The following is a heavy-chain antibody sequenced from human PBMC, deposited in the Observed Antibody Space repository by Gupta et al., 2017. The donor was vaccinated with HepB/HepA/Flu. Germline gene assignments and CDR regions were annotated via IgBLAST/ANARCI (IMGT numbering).Heavy chain of an antibody. CDR3: AKGPLNTRFRYFDD. V-gene: IGHV3-43*02. J-gene: IGHJ4*02. CDR2: ISGDGDTT. Sequence: EVHLVESGGGVVQPGGSLRLSCVASGSNFDDYTLHWVRQGPGMGLEWLCLISGDGDTTYFADSVKGRCGVSRDNNKNSLYLHMSSLTPEDTALYDCAKGPLNTRFRYFDDWGQGTLATVSS. CDR1: GSNFDDYT. D-gene: IGHD2-2*01.